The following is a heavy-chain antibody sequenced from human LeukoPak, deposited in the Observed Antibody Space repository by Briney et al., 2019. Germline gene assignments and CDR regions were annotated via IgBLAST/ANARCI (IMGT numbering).Heavy chain of an antibody. CDR1: GYTFTSYY. J-gene: IGHJ6*02. CDR2: INPSGGST. Sequence: GASVKVSCKASGYTFTSYYMHWVRQAPGQGLEWMGIINPSGGSTSYAQKFQGRVTMTRDTSTSTVYMELSSLRSEDTAVYYCARVSLGSSSWTYYYCYGMDVWGQGTTVTVSS. CDR3: ARVSLGSSSWTYYYCYGMDV. D-gene: IGHD6-13*01. V-gene: IGHV1-46*01.